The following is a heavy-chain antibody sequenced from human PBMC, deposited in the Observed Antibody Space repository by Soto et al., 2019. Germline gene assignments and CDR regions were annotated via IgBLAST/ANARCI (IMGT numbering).Heavy chain of an antibody. J-gene: IGHJ1*01. CDR2: ISWNSGSI. CDR3: AKARSPMTTVTTGYFQH. D-gene: IGHD4-17*01. V-gene: IGHV3-9*01. CDR1: GFTFDDYA. Sequence: EVQLVESGGGLVQPGRSLRLSCAASGFTFDDYAMHWVRQAPGKGLEWVSGISWNSGSIGYADSVKGRFTISRDNAKNSLYLQMNSLRAEDTALYYCAKARSPMTTVTTGYFQHWGQGTLVTVSS.